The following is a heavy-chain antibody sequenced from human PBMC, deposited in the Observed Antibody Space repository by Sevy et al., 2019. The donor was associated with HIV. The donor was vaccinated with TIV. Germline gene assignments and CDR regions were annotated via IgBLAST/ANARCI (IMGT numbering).Heavy chain of an antibody. V-gene: IGHV4-39*01. J-gene: IGHJ3*02. D-gene: IGHD1-1*01. Sequence: SETLSLTCTVSGGSISSSSYYWGWIRQPPGKGLQWIGSIYYSGSTYYNPSLKSRVTISVDTSKIQFSLKLSSVTAADTAVDCCARRLLERRGFSAFDIWGQGTMVTVSS. CDR1: GGSISSSSYY. CDR3: ARRLLERRGFSAFDI. CDR2: IYYSGST.